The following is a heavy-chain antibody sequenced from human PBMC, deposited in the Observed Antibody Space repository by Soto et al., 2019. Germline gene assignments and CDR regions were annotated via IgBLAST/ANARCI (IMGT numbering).Heavy chain of an antibody. J-gene: IGHJ4*02. V-gene: IGHV4-59*01. CDR3: AKYAGSSWFDN. Sequence: SETLSLTCTVSSGFISPYYWSWIRQPPGKGLEWVGYIYYSGRTHYNPSLRSRVTISLDTSRNQFSLKLSSVTAADTAVYYCAKYAGSSWFDNWGQGTLVTVSS. D-gene: IGHD6-13*01. CDR1: SGFISPYY. CDR2: IYYSGRT.